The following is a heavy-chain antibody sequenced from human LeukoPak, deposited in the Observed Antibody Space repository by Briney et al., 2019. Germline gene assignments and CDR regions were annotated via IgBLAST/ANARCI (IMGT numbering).Heavy chain of an antibody. D-gene: IGHD6-19*01. J-gene: IGHJ2*01. Sequence: SETLTLTCTVSGGSMSSSSYYWGWSCQPPGKGLDWIERIYYSGSTYYNPSLKSRVTISVDTSKNQFSLKLSSVTAADTAVYYCARHGGLLIAVADGYFDLWGRGTLVTVSS. CDR3: ARHGGLLIAVADGYFDL. CDR1: GGSMSSSSYY. CDR2: IYYSGST. V-gene: IGHV4-39*01.